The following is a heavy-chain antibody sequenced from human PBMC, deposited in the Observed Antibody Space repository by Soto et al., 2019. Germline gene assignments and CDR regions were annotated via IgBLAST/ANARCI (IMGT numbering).Heavy chain of an antibody. Sequence: SETLSLTCTVSGGSISSYYWSWIRQPPGKGLEWIGYIYHSGSTNYNPSLKSRVTISVDTSKNQFSLKLSSVTAADTAVYYCARHGTVALDYWGQGTLVTVSS. D-gene: IGHD4-17*01. J-gene: IGHJ4*02. CDR1: GGSISSYY. V-gene: IGHV4-59*01. CDR2: IYHSGST. CDR3: ARHGTVALDY.